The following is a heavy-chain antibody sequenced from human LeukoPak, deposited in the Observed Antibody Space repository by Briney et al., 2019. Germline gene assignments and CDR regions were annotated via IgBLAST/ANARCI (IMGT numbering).Heavy chain of an antibody. V-gene: IGHV4-61*02. J-gene: IGHJ4*02. CDR2: IYTSGST. Sequence: SETLSLTCTVSGGSISSGSYYWSWIRQPAGRGLEWIGRIYTSGSTNYNPSLKSRVTISVDTSKNQFSLKLSSVTAADTAVYYCARVGVVPAAIVYWGQGTLVTVSS. D-gene: IGHD2-2*02. CDR1: GGSISSGSYY. CDR3: ARVGVVPAAIVY.